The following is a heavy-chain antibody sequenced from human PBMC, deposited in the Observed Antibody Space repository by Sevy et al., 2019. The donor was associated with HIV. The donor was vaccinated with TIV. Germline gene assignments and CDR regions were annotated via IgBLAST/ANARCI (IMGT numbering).Heavy chain of an antibody. D-gene: IGHD2-2*01. CDR2: VSSSSSYI. Sequence: GGSLRLSCAASGFNFRTYNMNWVRQAPGKGLEWVSSVSSSSSYIYYADSVKGRFTISRDNAKTSLYLKMNSLRAEDTAVDYCARDYVLPATIDYYYYGMDVWGQGTTVTVSS. V-gene: IGHV3-21*01. CDR3: ARDYVLPATIDYYYYGMDV. CDR1: GFNFRTYN. J-gene: IGHJ6*02.